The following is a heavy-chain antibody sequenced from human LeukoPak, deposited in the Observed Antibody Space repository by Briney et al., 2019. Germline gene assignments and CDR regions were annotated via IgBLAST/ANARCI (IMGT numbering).Heavy chain of an antibody. J-gene: IGHJ4*02. CDR3: AKDWLIVGSEDY. CDR1: GFKFDLYA. Sequence: PGGSLRLSCAASGFKFDLYAMHWLRQAPGKGLEWVTVVSFDGNKQYYRDSVKGRFSISRDNSKNTLYLQMNSLRAEDTAVYYCAKDWLIVGSEDYWGQGTLVTVSS. CDR2: VSFDGNKQ. D-gene: IGHD3-22*01. V-gene: IGHV3-30*04.